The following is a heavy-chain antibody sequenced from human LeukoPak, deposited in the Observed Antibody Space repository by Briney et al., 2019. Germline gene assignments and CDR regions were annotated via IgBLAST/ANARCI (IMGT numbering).Heavy chain of an antibody. CDR1: GFTFDDYN. CDR3: AKGGVTIITKKDYLEY. CDR2: VSWDGTVT. D-gene: IGHD3-10*01. V-gene: IGHV3-43*01. J-gene: IGHJ4*02. Sequence: GGSLRLSCAASGFTFDDYNMHWVRQVPGRDLEWVSLVSWDGTVTYYRDSVKGRFTISRDNSKNFLYLQMNSLKSEDAGFYFCAKGGVTIITKKDYLEYWGPGTLVTVSS.